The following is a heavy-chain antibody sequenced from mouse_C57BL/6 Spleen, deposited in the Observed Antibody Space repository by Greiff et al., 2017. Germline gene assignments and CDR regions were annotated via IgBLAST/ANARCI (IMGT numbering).Heavy chain of an antibody. CDR2: IDPETGGT. J-gene: IGHJ3*01. CDR1: GYTFTDYE. V-gene: IGHV1-15*01. Sequence: QVHVKQSGAELVRPGASVTLSCKASGYTFTDYEMHWVKQTPVHGLEWIGAIDPETGGTAYNQKFKGKAILTADKSSSTAYMELRSLTSEDSAVYYCTRRTGDYPWFAYWGQGTLVTVSA. CDR3: TRRTGDYPWFAY. D-gene: IGHD2-4*01.